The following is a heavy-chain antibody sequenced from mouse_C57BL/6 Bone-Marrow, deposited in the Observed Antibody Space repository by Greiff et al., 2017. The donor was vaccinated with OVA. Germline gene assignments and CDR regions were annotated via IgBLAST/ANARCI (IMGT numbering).Heavy chain of an antibody. D-gene: IGHD2-4*01. CDR1: GFTFSDFY. CDR2: SRNKANDYTT. Sequence: EVKLMDSGGGLVQSGRSLRLSCATSGFTFSDFYMEWVRQAPGKGLEWIAASRNKANDYTTEYSASVKGRFIVSRDTSQSILYLQMNALRAEDTAIYYCARDNYDYAWFAYWGQGTLVTVSA. J-gene: IGHJ3*01. V-gene: IGHV7-1*01. CDR3: ARDNYDYAWFAY.